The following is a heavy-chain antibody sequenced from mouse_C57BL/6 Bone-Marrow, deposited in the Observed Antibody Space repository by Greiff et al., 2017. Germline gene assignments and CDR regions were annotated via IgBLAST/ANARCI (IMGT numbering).Heavy chain of an antibody. CDR3: ARQDYGSSYDYAMDY. CDR1: GFTFSDYG. J-gene: IGHJ4*01. V-gene: IGHV5-15*01. CDR2: ISNLAYSI. Sequence: EVQRVESGGGLVQPGGSLKLSCAASGFTFSDYGMAWVRQAPMKGPAWVAFISNLAYSIYYADTVTGRLTISRENAKNTLYLEMSSLRSEDTAMYYCARQDYGSSYDYAMDYWGQGTSVTVSS. D-gene: IGHD1-1*01.